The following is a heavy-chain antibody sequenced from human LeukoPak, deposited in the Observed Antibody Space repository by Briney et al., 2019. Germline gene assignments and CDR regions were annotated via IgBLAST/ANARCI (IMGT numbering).Heavy chain of an antibody. CDR1: GYSISSGYY. Sequence: SETLSLTCTVSGYSISSGYYWGWIRQPPGKGLEWIGSIYHSGSTYYNPSLKSRVTISVDTSKNQFSLKLSSVTAADTAVYYCARGGAGDDFWSGYYPGEDYFDYWGQGTLVTVSS. CDR2: IYHSGST. CDR3: ARGGAGDDFWSGYYPGEDYFDY. D-gene: IGHD3-3*01. V-gene: IGHV4-38-2*02. J-gene: IGHJ4*02.